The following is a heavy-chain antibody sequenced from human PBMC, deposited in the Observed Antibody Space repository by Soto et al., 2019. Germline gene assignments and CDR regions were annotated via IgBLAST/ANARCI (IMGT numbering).Heavy chain of an antibody. CDR2: ISYDGSNK. Sequence: PGGSLRLSCAASGFTFSSYAMHWVRQAPGKGLEWVAVISYDGSNKYYADSVKGRFTISRDNSKNTLYLQMNSLRAEDTAVYYSARDGRSDYYGSGKSYYGMDVWGQGTTVTVSS. CDR3: ARDGRSDYYGSGKSYYGMDV. D-gene: IGHD3-10*01. CDR1: GFTFSSYA. V-gene: IGHV3-30-3*01. J-gene: IGHJ6*02.